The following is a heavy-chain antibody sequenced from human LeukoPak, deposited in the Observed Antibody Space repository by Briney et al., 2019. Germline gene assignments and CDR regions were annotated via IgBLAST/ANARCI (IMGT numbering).Heavy chain of an antibody. CDR2: IYHSGST. J-gene: IGHJ4*02. CDR1: GGSISSGGYY. D-gene: IGHD3-10*01. Sequence: SQTLSLTCTVSGGSISSGGYYWSWIRQPPGKGLEWIGYIYHSGSTYYNPSLKSRVTISVDRSKNQFSLKLSSVTAADTAVYYCARLVRGVEYFDYWGQGTLVTVSS. CDR3: ARLVRGVEYFDY. V-gene: IGHV4-30-2*01.